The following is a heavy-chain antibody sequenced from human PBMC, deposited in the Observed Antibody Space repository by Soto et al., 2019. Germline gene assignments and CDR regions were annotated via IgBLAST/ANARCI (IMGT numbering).Heavy chain of an antibody. CDR1: GYTFNSHG. CDR2: ISPNNVKS. CDR3: ARGIYCNSGGCYATPEADNWFDP. V-gene: IGHV1-18*04. D-gene: IGHD2-2*01. Sequence: QVQLVQSGPEVKKPGDSVKVSCKASGYTFNSHGITWVRQAPGQGLEWMGWISPNNVKSKYARKLQGRVTLTTDTYTSTAYMGLRGLTSDDTAIYYSARGIYCNSGGCYATPEADNWFDPWVQGTLVTVSS. J-gene: IGHJ5*02.